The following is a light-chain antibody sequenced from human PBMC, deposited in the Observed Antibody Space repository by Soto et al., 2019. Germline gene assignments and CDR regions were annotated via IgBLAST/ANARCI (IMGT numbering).Light chain of an antibody. V-gene: IGLV1-44*01. CDR3: AAWDGSLHHIL. J-gene: IGLJ2*01. Sequence: QSVLTQPPSASGTPGQRVTFSCSGSSSNMGSNTVNWYQQLPGTAPKLLIYSDNQRPSGVPDRFSGSKSGTSASLAITGLQSEDEADYYCAAWDGSLHHILFGGGTKVTVL. CDR2: SDN. CDR1: SSNMGSNT.